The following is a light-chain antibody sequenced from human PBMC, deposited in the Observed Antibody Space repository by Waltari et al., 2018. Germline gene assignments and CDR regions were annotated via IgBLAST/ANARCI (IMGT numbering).Light chain of an antibody. Sequence: SQMTQSPSTLSASVGDRVTITCRANQDASVWFAWYQLKPGQAPKLLIYAASSLQSGVPSRFSGSGSGTEFTLTISSLQPDDFATYYCRQYNSFWTFGQGTKVEIK. V-gene: IGKV1-5*01. J-gene: IGKJ1*01. CDR2: AAS. CDR3: RQYNSFWT. CDR1: QDASVW.